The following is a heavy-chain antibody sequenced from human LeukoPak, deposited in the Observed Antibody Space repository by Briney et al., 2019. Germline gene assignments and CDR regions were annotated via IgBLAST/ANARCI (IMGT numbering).Heavy chain of an antibody. CDR3: ASRHYDFWSGFQGNVFDI. V-gene: IGHV5-51*01. D-gene: IGHD3-3*01. CDR2: IYPGDSDT. J-gene: IGHJ3*02. Sequence: GESLKISCKGSGYSFTSYWIGWVRQMPGKGLEWMGIIYPGDSDTRYSPSFQGQVTISADKSISTAYLQWSSLKASDTAMYYCASRHYDFWSGFQGNVFDIWGQGTMVTVSS. CDR1: GYSFTSYW.